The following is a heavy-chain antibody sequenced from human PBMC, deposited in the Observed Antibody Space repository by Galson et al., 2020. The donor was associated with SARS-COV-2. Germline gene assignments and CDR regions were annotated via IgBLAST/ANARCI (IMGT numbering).Heavy chain of an antibody. D-gene: IGHD6-19*01. J-gene: IGHJ3*02. CDR3: ARDNRIAVTKRGAFDI. CDR2: IYFTGSA. Sequence: ETSETLSLTCNVSGASINNEGYYWGWIRQHPGKGLEWIAYIYFTGSAYYNPSLKSRVTISVDTSKNQFSLRLKSVTAADTAIYFCARDNRIAVTKRGAFDIWGQGTMVTVSS. CDR1: GASINNEGYY. V-gene: IGHV4-31*03.